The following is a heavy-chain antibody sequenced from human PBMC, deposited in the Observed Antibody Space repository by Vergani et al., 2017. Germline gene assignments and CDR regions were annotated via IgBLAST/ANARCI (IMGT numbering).Heavy chain of an antibody. CDR3: SRGRYSGYDEGGYYYYYGMDV. D-gene: IGHD5-12*01. CDR1: GFTFSSYG. CDR2: IWYDGSNK. Sequence: QVQLVESGGGVVQPGRSLRLSCAASGFTFSSYGMHWVRPAPGKGLEWVAVIWYDGSNKYYADSVKGRFTISRDNSKNTLYLQMNRLRAEDTAVYYWSRGRYSGYDEGGYYYYYGMDVWGQGTTVTVSS. J-gene: IGHJ6*02. V-gene: IGHV3-33*01.